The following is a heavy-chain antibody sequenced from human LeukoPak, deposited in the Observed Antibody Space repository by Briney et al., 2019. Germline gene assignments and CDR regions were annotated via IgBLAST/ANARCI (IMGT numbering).Heavy chain of an antibody. Sequence: PGGSLRLSCADSQFTFNGSWMNWVRQAPGKGLVWVSRIKSDGSTNYADSVKGRFTISRDNAKNTVSLQMNSLRAEDTGVYYCARAPAEIGGYYPEYFRHWGQGTLVTVSS. V-gene: IGHV3-74*01. CDR2: IKSDGST. CDR1: QFTFNGSW. J-gene: IGHJ1*01. D-gene: IGHD3-22*01. CDR3: ARAPAEIGGYYPEYFRH.